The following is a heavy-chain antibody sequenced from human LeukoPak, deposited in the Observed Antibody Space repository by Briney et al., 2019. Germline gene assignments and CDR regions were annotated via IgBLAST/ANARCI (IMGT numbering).Heavy chain of an antibody. CDR2: IYYSGST. J-gene: IGHJ5*02. Sequence: SETLSLTCTVSGGSISSSSYYWGRLRQPPGKGLEWIGSIYYSGSTYYNPSLKSRVTISVDTSKNQFSQKLSSVTAADTAVYYCARHNTRPYSNYDWFDPWGQGTLVTVSS. CDR1: GGSISSSSYY. D-gene: IGHD4-11*01. V-gene: IGHV4-39*01. CDR3: ARHNTRPYSNYDWFDP.